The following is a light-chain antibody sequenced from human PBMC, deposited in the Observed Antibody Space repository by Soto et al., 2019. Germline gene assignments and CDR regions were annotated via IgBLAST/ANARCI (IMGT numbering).Light chain of an antibody. Sequence: EIVMTQSPATLSVSPGERATLACRASQSVSSSLAWYQQKPGQAPRLLIYGASTRATGIPARFSGSGSGTEFTLTISNLQSEDFAVYYCQQYNNWPYTFGQGTKLEIK. V-gene: IGKV3-15*01. CDR3: QQYNNWPYT. CDR2: GAS. CDR1: QSVSSS. J-gene: IGKJ2*01.